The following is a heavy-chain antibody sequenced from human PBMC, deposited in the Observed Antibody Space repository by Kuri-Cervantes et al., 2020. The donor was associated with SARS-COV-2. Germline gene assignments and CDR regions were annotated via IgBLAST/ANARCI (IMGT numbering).Heavy chain of an antibody. CDR1: GGSISSSSYY. CDR3: ARGGGNEDYYYGMDV. Sequence: SETLSLTCTVSGGSISSSSYYWGWIRQPPGKGLEWIGEINHSGSTNYNPSLKSRVTISVDTSKNQFSLKLSSVTAADTAVYYCARGGGNEDYYYGMDVWGQGTTVTVSS. CDR2: INHSGST. D-gene: IGHD4-23*01. V-gene: IGHV4-39*07. J-gene: IGHJ6*02.